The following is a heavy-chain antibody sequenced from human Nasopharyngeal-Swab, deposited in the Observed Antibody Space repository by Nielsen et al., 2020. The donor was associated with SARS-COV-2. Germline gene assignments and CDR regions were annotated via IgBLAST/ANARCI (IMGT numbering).Heavy chain of an antibody. D-gene: IGHD3-16*01. V-gene: IGHV1-24*01. J-gene: IGHJ6*02. CDR2: FDPEDGET. Sequence: ASVKVSCKLSAYTLTELSMHWVRQAPGKGLEWMGSFDPEDGETVYAQKFQGRFTMTEDTSTETAYMELSSLRSEDTALYFCATATVWGYGLDVWGQGTSVTVSS. CDR1: AYTLTELS. CDR3: ATATVWGYGLDV.